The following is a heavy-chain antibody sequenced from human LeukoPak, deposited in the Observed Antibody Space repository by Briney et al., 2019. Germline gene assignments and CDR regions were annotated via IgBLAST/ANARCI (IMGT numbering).Heavy chain of an antibody. CDR3: ARQGDGYNWAFDY. CDR2: IYPGDSDT. J-gene: IGHJ4*02. CDR1: GYSFTSYW. Sequence: GESLKISCKGSGYSFTSYWIAWVRQMPGKGLEWMGIIYPGDSDTRYSPSFQGQVTISADKSTITAYLQWSSLEASDTAMYYCARQGDGYNWAFDYWGQGTLVTVSS. V-gene: IGHV5-51*01. D-gene: IGHD5-24*01.